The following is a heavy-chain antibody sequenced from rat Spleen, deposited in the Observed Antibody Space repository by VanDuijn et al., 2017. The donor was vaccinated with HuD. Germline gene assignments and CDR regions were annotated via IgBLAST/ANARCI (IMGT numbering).Heavy chain of an antibody. CDR2: ISYEGSTT. Sequence: EVQLVESGGGLVQPGRSLKLSCAASGFTFSDYYMAWVRQAPKKGLEWVASISYEGSTTHYGDSVKGRFTISRDNAKSTLYLQMDSLRSEDTASYYCARLALLTTAPYYFDYWGQGVMVTVSS. CDR1: GFTFSDYY. CDR3: ARLALLTTAPYYFDY. J-gene: IGHJ2*01. V-gene: IGHV5-22*01. D-gene: IGHD1-11*01.